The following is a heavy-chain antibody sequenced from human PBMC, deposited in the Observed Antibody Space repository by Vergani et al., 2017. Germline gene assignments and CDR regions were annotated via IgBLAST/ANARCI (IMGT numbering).Heavy chain of an antibody. J-gene: IGHJ6*03. CDR3: AKGLSSSWPYYYYYYMDV. V-gene: IGHV3-9*01. D-gene: IGHD6-13*01. Sequence: EVQLVESGGGLVQPGRSLRLSCAASGFTFDDYAMHWVWQAPGKGLEWVSGISWNSGSIGYADSVKGRFTISRDNAKNSLYLQMNSLRAEDTALYYCAKGLSSSWPYYYYYYMDVWGKGTTVTVSS. CDR2: ISWNSGSI. CDR1: GFTFDDYA.